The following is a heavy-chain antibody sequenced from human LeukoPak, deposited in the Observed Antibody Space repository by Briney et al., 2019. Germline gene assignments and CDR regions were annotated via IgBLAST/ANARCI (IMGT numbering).Heavy chain of an antibody. D-gene: IGHD1/OR15-1a*01. CDR2: IVVGSGNT. J-gene: IGHJ6*02. Sequence: SVKVSCKASGFTFTSSAMQWVRQARGQRLEWIGWIVVGSGNTNYAQKFQERVTITRDMSTSTAYMELSSLRSEDTAVYYCARTTNSLYYYYYGMDVWGQGTTVTVSS. CDR3: ARTTNSLYYYYYGMDV. CDR1: GFTFTSSA. V-gene: IGHV1-58*02.